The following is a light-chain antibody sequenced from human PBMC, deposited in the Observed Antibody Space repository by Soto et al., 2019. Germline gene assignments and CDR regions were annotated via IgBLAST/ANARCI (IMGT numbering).Light chain of an antibody. V-gene: IGKV2-30*01. CDR2: KVS. CDR3: MQGTHWPLT. CDR1: QSLVYSDGHNY. J-gene: IGKJ2*01. Sequence: DVVMTQSPLSLPVTLAQPASFSCTAMQSLVYSDGHNYFYWFHQRPCQSPRRLIYKVSNRDSGVPDRFSGSGSGTDFTLQISRVEAEEVGVYSCMQGTHWPLTCGQGTKLEI.